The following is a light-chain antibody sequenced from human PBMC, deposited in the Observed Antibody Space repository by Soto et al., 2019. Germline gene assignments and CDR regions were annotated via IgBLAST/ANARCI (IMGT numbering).Light chain of an antibody. CDR1: QSVNNN. CDR3: QQFNNWPRT. Sequence: EIVMTQSPATLSVSPGERATLSCRASQSVNNNLAWYQQKPGQAPRLLIYGASTRATGIPARFSGSVSGTEFTLTISSLQSEDFAVYYCQQFNNWPRTFGQGTKVEVK. J-gene: IGKJ1*01. V-gene: IGKV3-15*01. CDR2: GAS.